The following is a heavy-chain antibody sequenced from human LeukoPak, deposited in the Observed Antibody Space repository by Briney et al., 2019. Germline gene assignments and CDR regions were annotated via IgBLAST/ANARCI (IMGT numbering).Heavy chain of an antibody. Sequence: SETLSLTCTVSGGSLSSYYWSWIRQPPGKGLEWIGYIYYSGSTNYNPSLKSRVTISVDTSKNQFSLKLSSVTAADTAVYYCARWGDEYSSSSETYWGQGTLVTVSS. J-gene: IGHJ4*02. D-gene: IGHD6-6*01. CDR3: ARWGDEYSSSSETY. V-gene: IGHV4-59*01. CDR2: IYYSGST. CDR1: GGSLSSYY.